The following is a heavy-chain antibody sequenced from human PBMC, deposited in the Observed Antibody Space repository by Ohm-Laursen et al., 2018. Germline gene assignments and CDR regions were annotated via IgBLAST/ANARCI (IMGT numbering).Heavy chain of an antibody. J-gene: IGHJ4*02. CDR3: ARELAVADSFDY. CDR1: GFTFSSYE. Sequence: SLRLSCTASGFTFSSYEMNWVRQAPGKGLEWVSYIDSSGSNIYYADSVKGRFTISRDNAKNSLYLQMNSLRAEDTAVYYCARELAVADSFDYWGQGTLVTVSS. V-gene: IGHV3-48*03. D-gene: IGHD6-19*01. CDR2: IDSSGSNI.